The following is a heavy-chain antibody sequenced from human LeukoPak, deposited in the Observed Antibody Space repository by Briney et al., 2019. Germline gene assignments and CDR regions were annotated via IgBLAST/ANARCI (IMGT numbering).Heavy chain of an antibody. J-gene: IGHJ3*02. V-gene: IGHV4-39*01. D-gene: IGHD3-22*01. CDR2: IYYSGST. CDR1: GGFISSSSYY. Sequence: PSETLSLTCTVSGGFISSSSYYWGWIRQPPGKGLEWIGSIYYSGSTYYNPSLKSRVTISVDTSKNQFSLKLSSVAAADTAVYYCARRGNYYDSSGYPTWAFDIWGQGTMVTVSS. CDR3: ARRGNYYDSSGYPTWAFDI.